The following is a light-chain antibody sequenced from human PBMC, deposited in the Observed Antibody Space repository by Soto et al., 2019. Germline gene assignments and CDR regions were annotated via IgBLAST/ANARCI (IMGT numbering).Light chain of an antibody. CDR1: QDIDSS. V-gene: IGKV1-33*01. CDR3: QQHDGRPTMT. CDR2: AAS. Sequence: IQLTQSPSSLSASVGETVTITCRASQDIDSSLNWYQHQPGKAPKLLIYAASFLETGVPSRFSGRGSGTVFSLTINSLQADDFATYYCQQHDGRPTMTFGQGTRLDIK. J-gene: IGKJ5*01.